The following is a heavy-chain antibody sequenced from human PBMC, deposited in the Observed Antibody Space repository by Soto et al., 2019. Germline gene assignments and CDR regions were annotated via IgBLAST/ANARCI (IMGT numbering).Heavy chain of an antibody. CDR1: RYTPTELF. J-gene: IGHJ4*02. D-gene: IGHD3-22*01. V-gene: IGHV1-24*01. Sequence: ASVKVFFQGSRYTPTELFMHWVRPAPGKSLEWMGGFDPEDGETIYAQKFQGRVTMTEDTSTDTAYMELSSLRSEDTAVYYCATDSLRYYYDSSGYYGHWGQGTLVTVSS. CDR3: ATDSLRYYYDSSGYYGH. CDR2: FDPEDGET.